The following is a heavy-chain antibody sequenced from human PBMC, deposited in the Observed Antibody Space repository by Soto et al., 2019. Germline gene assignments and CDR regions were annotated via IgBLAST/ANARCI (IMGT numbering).Heavy chain of an antibody. J-gene: IGHJ4*02. V-gene: IGHV4-30-2*01. D-gene: IGHD3-10*01. CDR2: VYYGGTA. CDR1: VSSLIIGCYS. Sequence: SSTXSLTCSVSVSSLIIGCYSLSWFRRPPGKELEWIVYVYYGGTASYNPSLKSRVTISVERSKNQLSMTVKSVTDADTAAYLCARGNNKIRGVFELWGRGTQVT. CDR3: ARGNNKIRGVFEL.